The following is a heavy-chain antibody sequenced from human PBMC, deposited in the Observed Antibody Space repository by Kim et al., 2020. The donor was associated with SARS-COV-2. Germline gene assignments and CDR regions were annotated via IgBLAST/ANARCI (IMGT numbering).Heavy chain of an antibody. J-gene: IGHJ6*01. CDR2: IKTDGRRT. D-gene: IGHD2-21*01. CDR1: GFTFSSYS. CDR3: DGAPDCGCCGCDTYSYYG. V-gene: IGHV3-74*03. Sequence: GGSLRLSCAASGFTFSSYSMHWVRQGPGKGLVWVSRIKTDGRRTAYADSVKVRVTVSSASDKNTMYLQLNSLRAEDTDVSVCDGAPDCGCCGCDTYSYYG.